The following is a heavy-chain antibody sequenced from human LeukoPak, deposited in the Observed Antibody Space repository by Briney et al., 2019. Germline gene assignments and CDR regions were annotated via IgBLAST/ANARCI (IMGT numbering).Heavy chain of an antibody. Sequence: PSETLSLTCTVSGGSISSGSHYWSWIRQPAGKGLEWIGEINHSGSTNYNPSLKSRVTISVDTSKNQFSLKLSSVTAADTAVYYCARGLRYYMDVWGKGTTVTVSS. V-gene: IGHV4-61*10. J-gene: IGHJ6*03. CDR2: INHSGST. CDR3: ARGLRYYMDV. CDR1: GGSISSGSHY.